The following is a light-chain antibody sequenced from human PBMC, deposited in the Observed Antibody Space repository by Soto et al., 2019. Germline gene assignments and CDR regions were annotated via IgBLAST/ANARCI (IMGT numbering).Light chain of an antibody. CDR3: QQYNKFPSLT. V-gene: IGKV3-15*01. Sequence: EIVMTQSPATLSESPGERATLSCRASQSVSSNLAWYQQKPGQAPRLLIYGASTRATGIPARFSGSGSGTEFTLTIGSLQSEDFAGYYCQQYNKFPSLTFGGGTKVEIK. CDR2: GAS. CDR1: QSVSSN. J-gene: IGKJ4*01.